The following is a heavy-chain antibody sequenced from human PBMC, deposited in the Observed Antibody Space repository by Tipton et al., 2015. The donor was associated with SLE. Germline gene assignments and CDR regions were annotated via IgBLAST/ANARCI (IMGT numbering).Heavy chain of an antibody. CDR2: LYYSGNT. CDR1: GDSITRSSFY. J-gene: IGHJ4*02. CDR3: ARGYCSDGVCYGFGFFDY. D-gene: IGHD2-8*01. V-gene: IGHV4-39*07. Sequence: TLSLTCTVSGDSITRSSFYWGWIRQPPGKGLEWIGVLYYSGNTYYNPSLKSPVTLSIDTSKNQFSLKMRSVTAADTAVYFCARGYCSDGVCYGFGFFDYWGQGNLVTVSS.